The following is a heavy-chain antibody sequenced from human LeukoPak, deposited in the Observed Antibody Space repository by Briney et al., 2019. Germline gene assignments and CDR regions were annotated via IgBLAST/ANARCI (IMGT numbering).Heavy chain of an antibody. CDR3: ARLHLYSSSWYRDYFDY. Sequence: GGSLRLSCAASGFTFSSYAMSWVRQAPGKGLEWVSAISGSGGSTYYADSVKGRFTISRDNSKNTLYLQMSSLRAEDTAVYYCARLHLYSSSWYRDYFDYWGQGTLVTVSS. D-gene: IGHD6-13*01. J-gene: IGHJ4*02. CDR2: ISGSGGST. CDR1: GFTFSSYA. V-gene: IGHV3-23*01.